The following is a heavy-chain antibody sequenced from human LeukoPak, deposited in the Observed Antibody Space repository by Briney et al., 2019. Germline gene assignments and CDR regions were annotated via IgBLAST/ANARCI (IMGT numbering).Heavy chain of an antibody. CDR1: GFTFSSYE. CDR3: AKDQRSIAVAGYFDY. V-gene: IGHV3-48*03. Sequence: GGSLRLSCAASGFTFSSYEMNWVRQAPGKGLEWVSYISSSGSTIYYADSVKGRFTVSRDNAKNTLYLQMNSLRAEDTAVYYCAKDQRSIAVAGYFDYWGQGTLVTVSS. J-gene: IGHJ4*02. CDR2: ISSSGSTI. D-gene: IGHD6-19*01.